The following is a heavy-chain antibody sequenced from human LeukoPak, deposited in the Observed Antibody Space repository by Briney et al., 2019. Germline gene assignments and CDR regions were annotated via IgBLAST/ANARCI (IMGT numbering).Heavy chain of an antibody. Sequence: SQTLSLTCAISGDSVSTNSGAWNRIRQSPSRGLEWLGKTYYRSKWFNEYAVFLEGRMTINPDTSKNQFSMQLKSVTPEDTAVYYCVRSGYTAWLDYWGQGILVTVSS. CDR2: TYYRSKWFN. D-gene: IGHD5-12*01. J-gene: IGHJ4*02. V-gene: IGHV6-1*01. CDR3: VRSGYTAWLDY. CDR1: GDSVSTNSGA.